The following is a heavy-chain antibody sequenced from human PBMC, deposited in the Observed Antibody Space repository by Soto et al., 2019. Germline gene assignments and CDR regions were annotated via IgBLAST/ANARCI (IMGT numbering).Heavy chain of an antibody. CDR2: INHSGST. J-gene: IGHJ4*02. V-gene: IGHV4-34*01. CDR3: ARDSDNNLDY. CDR1: GGSFSGYY. Sequence: SETLSLTCAVYGGSFSGYYWSWIRQPPGKGLEWIGEINHSGSTNYNPSLKSRVTISVDTSKNQFSLKLSSVTAADTAVYYCARDSDNNLDYWGQGTLVTVSS. D-gene: IGHD1-1*01.